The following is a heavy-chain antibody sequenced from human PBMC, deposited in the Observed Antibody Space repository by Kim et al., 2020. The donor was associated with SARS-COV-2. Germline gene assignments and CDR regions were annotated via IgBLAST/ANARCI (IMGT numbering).Heavy chain of an antibody. V-gene: IGHV3-53*01. J-gene: IGHJ6*02. D-gene: IGHD3-22*01. Sequence: GGSLRLSCAASGFTVSSNYMSWVRQAPGKGLEWVSVIYSGGSTYYADSVKGRFTISRDNSKNTLYLQMNSLRAEDTAVYYCARGNYDSSGSKGYGMDVWGQGTTVTVSS. CDR3: ARGNYDSSGSKGYGMDV. CDR2: IYSGGST. CDR1: GFTVSSNY.